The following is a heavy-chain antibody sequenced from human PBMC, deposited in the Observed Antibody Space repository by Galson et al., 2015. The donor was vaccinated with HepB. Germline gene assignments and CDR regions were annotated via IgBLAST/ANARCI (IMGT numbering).Heavy chain of an antibody. D-gene: IGHD6-13*01. CDR3: ARDGSRSSTWYFDY. V-gene: IGHV3-30-3*01. J-gene: IGHJ4*02. CDR1: GITFSSYA. Sequence: SLRLSCAASGITFSSYAMHWVRQAPGKGLEWVAVISHDGSNKYYADSVKGRFTISRDNSKNTLYLQMDSLRAEDTAVYYCARDGSRSSTWYFDYWGQGTLVTVSS. CDR2: ISHDGSNK.